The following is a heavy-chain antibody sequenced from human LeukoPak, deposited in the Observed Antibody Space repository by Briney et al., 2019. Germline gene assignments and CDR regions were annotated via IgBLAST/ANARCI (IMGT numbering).Heavy chain of an antibody. CDR2: TYDRSKWYN. Sequence: SQTLSLTCAISGDSLSSNIAAWHWTRQSPSRGLECLGRTYDRSKWYNDYAISVKSRITINPDTSKNQFSLQLNSVTPEDTAVYYCARGVTMVRGVIEYNWFDPWGQGTLVTVSS. V-gene: IGHV6-1*01. CDR3: ARGVTMVRGVIEYNWFDP. D-gene: IGHD3-10*01. J-gene: IGHJ5*02. CDR1: GDSLSSNIAA.